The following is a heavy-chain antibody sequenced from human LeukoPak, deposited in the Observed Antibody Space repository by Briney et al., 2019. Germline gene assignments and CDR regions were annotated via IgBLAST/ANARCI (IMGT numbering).Heavy chain of an antibody. CDR3: ARGLSGYDDSPYFDY. V-gene: IGHV1-69*13. Sequence: SVKVSCKASGGTFSSYAISWVRQAPGQGLEWMGGIIPIFGTANYAQKFQGRVTITADESTSTAYMELSSLRSEDTAVYYCARGLSGYDDSPYFDYWGQGTLVTVSS. CDR1: GGTFSSYA. J-gene: IGHJ4*02. CDR2: IIPIFGTA. D-gene: IGHD5-12*01.